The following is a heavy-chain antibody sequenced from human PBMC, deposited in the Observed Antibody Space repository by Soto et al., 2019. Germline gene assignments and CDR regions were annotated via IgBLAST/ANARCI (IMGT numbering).Heavy chain of an antibody. CDR1: GGSISSPSYN. Sequence: SETLSLTCTVSGGSISSPSYNWGWVRQPPGKGPEWLGSFFSGGNTRYNPSLKGRLAISVDTARSQVSLTLTSVTAADTAVYYCTTLASTHFDSWGQGALVTVSS. D-gene: IGHD1-1*01. CDR3: TTLASTHFDS. J-gene: IGHJ4*02. V-gene: IGHV4-39*01. CDR2: FFSGGNT.